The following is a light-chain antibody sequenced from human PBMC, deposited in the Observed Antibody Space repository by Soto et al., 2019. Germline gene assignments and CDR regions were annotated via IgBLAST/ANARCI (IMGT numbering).Light chain of an antibody. Sequence: EVVMTQSPATLSVSPGERATLSCRASQSVGIKLAWYQQKPGQAPRLLMYSASSRATAIPARFTGSGSGTEFTLTISRLQFEDFAVYYCQQYNNWPRTFGQGTKVEIK. CDR2: SAS. CDR1: QSVGIK. CDR3: QQYNNWPRT. V-gene: IGKV3-15*01. J-gene: IGKJ1*01.